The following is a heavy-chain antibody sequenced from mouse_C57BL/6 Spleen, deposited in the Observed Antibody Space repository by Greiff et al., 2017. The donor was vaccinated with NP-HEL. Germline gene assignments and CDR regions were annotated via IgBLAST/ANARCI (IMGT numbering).Heavy chain of an antibody. J-gene: IGHJ3*01. D-gene: IGHD1-1*01. Sequence: QVQLQQSGAELVKPGASVKISCKASGYAFSSYWMNWVKQRPGKGLEWIGQIYPGDGDTHYNGTLKGKATLTAGKSTSTAYMQLSSLTSEDSAVYFCARSSSGSTSFAYWGQGTLVTVSA. CDR3: ARSSSGSTSFAY. CDR2: IYPGDGDT. CDR1: GYAFSSYW. V-gene: IGHV1-80*01.